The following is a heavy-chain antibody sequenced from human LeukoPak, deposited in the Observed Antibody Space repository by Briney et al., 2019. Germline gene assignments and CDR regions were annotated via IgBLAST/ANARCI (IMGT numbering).Heavy chain of an antibody. CDR2: IIPIFGTA. D-gene: IGHD1-26*01. CDR1: GGTFSSYA. CDR3: PRGSGPTYYYYYMDV. Sequence: SVKVSCKASGGTFSSYAISWVRQAPGQGLEWMGGIIPIFGTANYAQKFQGRVTITADESTSTAYMELSSLRSEDTAVYYCPRGSGPTYYYYYMDVWGKGTTVTISS. V-gene: IGHV1-69*13. J-gene: IGHJ6*03.